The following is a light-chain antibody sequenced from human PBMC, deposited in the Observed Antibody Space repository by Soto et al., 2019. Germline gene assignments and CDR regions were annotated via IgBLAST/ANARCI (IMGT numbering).Light chain of an antibody. CDR1: QSIMNS. Sequence: EIVLTQSPATLSLSPGERATLSCRASQSIMNSLAWYQQKPGQAPRLLIYDASNRATGIPARFGGRGSGTDFTLTISSLEPEDFAVYYCQHRGEWPPGATFGQGTRLEI. V-gene: IGKV3-11*01. CDR3: QHRGEWPPGAT. J-gene: IGKJ5*01. CDR2: DAS.